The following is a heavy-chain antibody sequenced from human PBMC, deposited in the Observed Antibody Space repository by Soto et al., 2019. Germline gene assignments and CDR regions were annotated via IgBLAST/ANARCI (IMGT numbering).Heavy chain of an antibody. V-gene: IGHV4-31*03. Sequence: QVQLQESGPGLVKPSQTLSLTCTVSGGSISSGGYYWSWIRQHPGKGLEWIGYIYYSGSTYYNPSLESRVTISVDTSKNQFSLKLSSVTAADTAVYYCARGHCGGDCYSLLWFDPWGQGTLVTVSS. CDR1: GGSISSGGYY. CDR3: ARGHCGGDCYSLLWFDP. CDR2: IYYSGST. D-gene: IGHD2-21*02. J-gene: IGHJ5*02.